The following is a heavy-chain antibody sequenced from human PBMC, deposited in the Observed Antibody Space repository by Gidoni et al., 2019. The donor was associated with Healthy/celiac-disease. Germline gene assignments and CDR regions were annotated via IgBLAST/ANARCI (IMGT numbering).Heavy chain of an antibody. V-gene: IGHV1-18*01. CDR1: GYTFTSYG. Sequence: QVQLVQSGAEVKKPGASVKVSCKASGYTFTSYGISWVRQAPGQGLEWMGWISAYNGNTNYAQKLQGRVTMTTDTSTSTAYMELRSLRSDDTAVYYCARAPPQGRNYDFWSGYPHYYYYYMDVWGKGTTVTVSS. CDR3: ARAPPQGRNYDFWSGYPHYYYYYMDV. CDR2: ISAYNGNT. J-gene: IGHJ6*03. D-gene: IGHD3-3*01.